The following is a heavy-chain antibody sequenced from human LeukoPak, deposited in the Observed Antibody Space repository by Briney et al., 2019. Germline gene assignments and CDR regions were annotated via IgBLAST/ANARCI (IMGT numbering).Heavy chain of an antibody. D-gene: IGHD3-10*01. CDR2: ISSSYIT. V-gene: IGHV3-23*01. Sequence: GGSLRLSCAASGFTFSSYAMSWVRQARGEGMEWVSSISSSYITNFADSVKGRFTISSDNSNNTLYLQMNSLRAEDTAVYYCAKDYGSGSGEYFDYWGQGALVTGSS. CDR3: AKDYGSGSGEYFDY. CDR1: GFTFSSYA. J-gene: IGHJ4*02.